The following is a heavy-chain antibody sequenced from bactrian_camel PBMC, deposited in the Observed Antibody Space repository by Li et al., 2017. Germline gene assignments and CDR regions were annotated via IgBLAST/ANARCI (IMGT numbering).Heavy chain of an antibody. CDR3: GVGVSLYDLQRARPKY. V-gene: IGHV3S53*01. CDR2: LDSDGST. J-gene: IGHJ4*01. Sequence: HVQLVESGGGSVQTGGSLRLACSASGPIYSRHCLGWFRQAPGKEREGIASLDSDGSTNYDNSVQGRFTISKDDAKNTLYLQMNDLKPEDTAVYYCGVGVSLYDLQRARPKYWGQGTQVTVS. CDR1: GPIYSRHC. D-gene: IGHD5*01.